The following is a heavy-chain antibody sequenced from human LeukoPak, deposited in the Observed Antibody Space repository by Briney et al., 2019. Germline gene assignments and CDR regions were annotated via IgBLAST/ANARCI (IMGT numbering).Heavy chain of an antibody. CDR1: GFTFSSYG. D-gene: IGHD1-26*01. V-gene: IGHV3-30*02. Sequence: GGSLRLSCAASGFTFSSYGMHWVRQAPGKGLEWVAVIWYGGSNKYYADSVKGRFTISRDNSKNTLYLQMNSLRAEDTAVYYCAKDSGSYYYDYWGQGTLVTVSS. CDR2: IWYGGSNK. CDR3: AKDSGSYYYDY. J-gene: IGHJ4*02.